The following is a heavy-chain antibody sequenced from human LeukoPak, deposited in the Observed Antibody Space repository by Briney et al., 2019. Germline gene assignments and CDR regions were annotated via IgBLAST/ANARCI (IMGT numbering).Heavy chain of an antibody. J-gene: IGHJ6*03. CDR3: ARPPRGDYMDV. V-gene: IGHV3-48*01. D-gene: IGHD3-10*01. Sequence: PGGSLRLSCAASGFTFSSYTMNWVRQAPGQGLEWVSYISSSSSTMYYADSVKGRFTISRDNAKNSLHLQMNSLRAEDTAVYYCARPPRGDYMDVWGKGTTVTVSS. CDR2: ISSSSSTM. CDR1: GFTFSSYT.